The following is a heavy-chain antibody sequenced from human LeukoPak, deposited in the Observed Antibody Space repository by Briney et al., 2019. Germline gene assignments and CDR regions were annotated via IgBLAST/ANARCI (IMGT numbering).Heavy chain of an antibody. CDR1: GYSISSGYY. Sequence: SETLSLTCTVSGYSISSGYYWGWIRQPPGKGLEWIGSIYHSGSTYHNPSLKSRVTISVDTSKNQFSLKLSSVTAADTAVYYCARRQGATHYYHYDMDVWGKGTTVTISS. D-gene: IGHD1-26*01. CDR3: ARRQGATHYYHYDMDV. V-gene: IGHV4-38-2*02. CDR2: IYHSGST. J-gene: IGHJ6*03.